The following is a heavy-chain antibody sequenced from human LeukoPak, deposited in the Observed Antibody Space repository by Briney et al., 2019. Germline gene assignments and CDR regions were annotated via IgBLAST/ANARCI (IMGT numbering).Heavy chain of an antibody. J-gene: IGHJ4*02. D-gene: IGHD3-22*01. CDR2: IKQDGSEK. Sequence: PGGSLRLSCAASGFTFSNYWMSWVRQAPGKGLEWVANIKQDGSEKYYVDSVKGRFTISRDNAKNSLYLQMNSLRAEDTALYYCARATHYYESSGYDYWGQGTLATVSS. V-gene: IGHV3-7*03. CDR3: ARATHYYESSGYDY. CDR1: GFTFSNYW.